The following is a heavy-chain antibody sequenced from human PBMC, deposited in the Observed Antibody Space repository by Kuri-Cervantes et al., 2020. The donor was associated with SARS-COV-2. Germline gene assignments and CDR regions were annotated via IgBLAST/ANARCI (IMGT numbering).Heavy chain of an antibody. Sequence: SVKVSCKASGYTFTGYYMHWVRQAPGQGLEWMGGIIPIFGTANYAQKFQGRVTITADESTSTAYMELSSLRSEDTAVYYCARDRRGATRPDAFDIWGQGTMVTVSS. CDR2: IIPIFGTA. CDR1: GYTFTGYY. D-gene: IGHD3-10*01. J-gene: IGHJ3*02. CDR3: ARDRRGATRPDAFDI. V-gene: IGHV1-69*13.